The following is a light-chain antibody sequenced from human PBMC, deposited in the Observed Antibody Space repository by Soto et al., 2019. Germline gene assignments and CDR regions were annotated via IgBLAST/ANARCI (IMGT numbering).Light chain of an antibody. CDR2: GAS. J-gene: IGKJ1*01. CDR1: QSVSSSY. V-gene: IGKV3-20*01. CDR3: QQYGSSPPT. Sequence: EIVLTQSPGTLSLSPGERATLSCRASQSVSSSYLAWYQQKPGQAPRLLIYGASSRATGIPDRFSGSGSGTDVTLTISRLEPEDFAVDYCQQYGSSPPTFGQGTKVEIK.